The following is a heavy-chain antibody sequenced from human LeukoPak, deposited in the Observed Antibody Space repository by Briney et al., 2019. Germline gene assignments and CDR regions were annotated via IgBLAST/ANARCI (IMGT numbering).Heavy chain of an antibody. CDR2: IYTSGST. V-gene: IGHV4-4*07. CDR3: ARRVAVAVGAAFDI. Sequence: SETLSLTCTVSGGSISSYYWSWIRQPAGKGLEWIGRIYTSGSTNYNPSLKSRVTISVDTSKNQFSLKLSSVTAADTAVYYCARRVAVAVGAAFDIWGQGTMVTVSS. D-gene: IGHD6-19*01. J-gene: IGHJ3*02. CDR1: GGSISSYY.